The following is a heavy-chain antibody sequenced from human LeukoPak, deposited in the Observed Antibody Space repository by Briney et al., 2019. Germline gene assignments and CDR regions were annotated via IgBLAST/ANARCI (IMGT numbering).Heavy chain of an antibody. Sequence: QAGGSLRLSCAVSGFTFSSYWMSWGRQARGKWLEWVANIKEDGVEKYYVESVEGRFTIYRDNTKTSLFLQMNSPRAEDTAVYYCARDLSLHIYTSPIKSHYMDVWGQGTTVTVSS. CDR2: IKEDGVEK. J-gene: IGHJ6*03. V-gene: IGHV3-7*01. D-gene: IGHD2-2*01. CDR3: ARDLSLHIYTSPIKSHYMDV. CDR1: GFTFSSYW.